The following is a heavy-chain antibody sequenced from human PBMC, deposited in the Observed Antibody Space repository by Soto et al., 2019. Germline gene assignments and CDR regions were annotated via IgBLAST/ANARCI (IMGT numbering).Heavy chain of an antibody. CDR1: GFAFSNFG. Sequence: QVQVVESGGGVVQPGRSLRLSCVGSGFAFSNFGMHWVRQAPGKGLEWVAVIWHNVNNKDYADYAKGRFTISRDNSKNILYLEMNSLRVEDTAVYYCARDPGQDEAMDYWGQGTLVTVSS. V-gene: IGHV3-33*01. CDR2: IWHNVNNK. CDR3: ARDPGQDEAMDY. J-gene: IGHJ4*02.